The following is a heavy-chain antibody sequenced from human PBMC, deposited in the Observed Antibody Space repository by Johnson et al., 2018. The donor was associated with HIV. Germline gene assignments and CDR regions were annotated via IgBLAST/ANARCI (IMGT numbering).Heavy chain of an antibody. Sequence: VQLVESGGGVVQPGRSLRLSCAASGFTFSSYDMHWVRQATGKGLEWVSAIGTAGDTYYPGSVKGRFTISRENAKNSLYLQMNSLRAGDTAVYYCAKVNRMEQWLAGGGAFDIWGQGTMVTVSS. D-gene: IGHD6-19*01. J-gene: IGHJ3*02. V-gene: IGHV3-13*01. CDR1: GFTFSSYD. CDR2: IGTAGDT. CDR3: AKVNRMEQWLAGGGAFDI.